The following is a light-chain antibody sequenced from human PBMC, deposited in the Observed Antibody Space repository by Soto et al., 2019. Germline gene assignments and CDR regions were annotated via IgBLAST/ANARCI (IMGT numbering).Light chain of an antibody. J-gene: IGLJ1*01. V-gene: IGLV2-23*01. CDR2: EGS. Sequence: QSVLTHAASGSGSPGQSSTITSTGTSSDVGSYNLVSWYQQHPGKAPKLMIYEGSKRPSGVSNRFSGSKSGNTASLTISGLQAEDEADYYCCSYAGSSTFVFGTGTKVTVL. CDR3: CSYAGSSTFV. CDR1: SSDVGSYNL.